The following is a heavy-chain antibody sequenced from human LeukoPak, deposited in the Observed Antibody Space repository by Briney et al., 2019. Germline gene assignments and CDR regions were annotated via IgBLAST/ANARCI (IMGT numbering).Heavy chain of an antibody. V-gene: IGHV1-46*01. D-gene: IGHD3-16*02. Sequence: ASVKVSCKASGYTFTKYYIHWVRQAPGQGLEWMGKINPIGGSATYAQKFQGRVTMTRDTSTSTVYMELSSLKSEDTAVFYCARVSGMGELSVEADYWGQGTLVTVSS. CDR3: ARVSGMGELSVEADY. J-gene: IGHJ4*02. CDR2: INPIGGSA. CDR1: GYTFTKYY.